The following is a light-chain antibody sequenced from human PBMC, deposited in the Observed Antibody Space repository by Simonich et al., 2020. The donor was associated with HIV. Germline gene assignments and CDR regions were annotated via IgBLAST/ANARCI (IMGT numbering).Light chain of an antibody. CDR1: QSVSSSY. CDR2: DAS. CDR3: QQYGSSPQT. J-gene: IGKJ1*01. V-gene: IGKV3D-20*01. Sequence: EMVMTQSPGTLSLSPGERATLSCRASQSVSSSYLAWYQQKPGLAPRLLIYDASSRATGIPDRFSGSGSGTDFTLTISRLEPEDFAVYYCQQYGSSPQTFGQGTKVEIK.